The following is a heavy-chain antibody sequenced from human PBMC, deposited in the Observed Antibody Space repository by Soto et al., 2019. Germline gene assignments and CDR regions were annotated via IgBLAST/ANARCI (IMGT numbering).Heavy chain of an antibody. D-gene: IGHD2-21*01. CDR2: INHLGSI. J-gene: IGHJ6*03. Sequence: PSETLSLTCVVSGGSLSDYFWSWIRQPPGMALEWIGEINHLGSINYNPSLKSRVTMSVDTSKNQFSLTLNSVTAADTATYYCARGVISHWAYSYYKDVWDRGTTVTV. V-gene: IGHV4-34*01. CDR3: ARGVISHWAYSYYKDV. CDR1: GGSLSDYF.